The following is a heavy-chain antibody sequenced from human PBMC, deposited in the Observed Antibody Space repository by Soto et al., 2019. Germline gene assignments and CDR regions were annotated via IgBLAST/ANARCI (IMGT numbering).Heavy chain of an antibody. J-gene: IGHJ5*02. V-gene: IGHV3-11*06. CDR2: ISSSSSYT. CDR1: GFTFSDYY. Sequence: GSLRLSCAASGFTFSDYYMSWIRQAPGKGLEWVSYISSSSSYTNYADSVKGRFTISRDNAKNSLYLQMNSLRAEDTAVYYCARDSAPFWSGYLNWFDPWGQGTLVTVSS. D-gene: IGHD3-3*01. CDR3: ARDSAPFWSGYLNWFDP.